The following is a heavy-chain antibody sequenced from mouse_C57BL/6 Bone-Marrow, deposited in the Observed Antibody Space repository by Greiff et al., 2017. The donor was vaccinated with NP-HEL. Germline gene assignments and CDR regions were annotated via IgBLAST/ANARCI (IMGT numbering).Heavy chain of an antibody. V-gene: IGHV1-80*01. CDR2: IYPGDGDT. CDR3: ARGDYGSSRFGYAMDY. J-gene: IGHJ4*01. D-gene: IGHD1-1*01. Sequence: VQGVESGAELVKPGASVKISCKASGYAFSSYWMNWVKERPGTGLEWIGQIYPGDGDTKYNGKFKGKATLTADKSSSTAYMQVSSLTSEDSAVYFCARGDYGSSRFGYAMDYWGQGTSVTVSS. CDR1: GYAFSSYW.